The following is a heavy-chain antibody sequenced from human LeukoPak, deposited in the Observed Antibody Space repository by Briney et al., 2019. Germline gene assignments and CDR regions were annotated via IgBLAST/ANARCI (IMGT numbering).Heavy chain of an antibody. V-gene: IGHV5-51*01. CDR2: IYPGDSDT. CDR1: GYNFTRYW. Sequence: RGESLKISCKGSGYNFTRYWIGWVRQMPGKGLEWMGIIYPGDSDTRYSPSFQGQVTISADKSISTAYLQWSSLKASGTAMYYCARQEYRSGGSCCTWFDPWGQGTLVTVSS. J-gene: IGHJ5*02. CDR3: ARQEYRSGGSCCTWFDP. D-gene: IGHD2-15*01.